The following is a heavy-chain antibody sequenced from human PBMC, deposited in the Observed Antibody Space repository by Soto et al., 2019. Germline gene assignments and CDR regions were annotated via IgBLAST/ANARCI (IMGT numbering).Heavy chain of an antibody. CDR2: ISWNSGSI. D-gene: IGHD3-10*01. CDR3: AKDIWGSGSYYSYYYYGMDV. V-gene: IGHV3-9*01. CDR1: GFTFDDYA. J-gene: IGHJ6*01. Sequence: EVQLVESGGGLVQPGRSLRLSCAASGFTFDDYAMHWVRQAPGKGLEWVSGISWNSGSIGYADSVKGRFTISRDNAKNSLYLQMNSLRAEDTALYYCAKDIWGSGSYYSYYYYGMDVW.